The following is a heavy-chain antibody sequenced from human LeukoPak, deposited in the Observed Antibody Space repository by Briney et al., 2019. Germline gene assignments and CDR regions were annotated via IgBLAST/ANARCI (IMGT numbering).Heavy chain of an antibody. Sequence: GASVKVSCKASGYTFTGYYMHWVRQAPGQGHEWMGWINPNSGGTNYAQKFQGRVTMTRDTSISTAYMELSRLRSDDTAVYYCARDYYGSGSFSGYWGQGTLVTVSS. D-gene: IGHD3-10*01. V-gene: IGHV1-2*02. CDR2: INPNSGGT. CDR3: ARDYYGSGSFSGY. J-gene: IGHJ4*02. CDR1: GYTFTGYY.